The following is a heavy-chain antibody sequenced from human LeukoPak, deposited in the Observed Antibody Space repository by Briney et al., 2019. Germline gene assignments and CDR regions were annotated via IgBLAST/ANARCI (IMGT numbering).Heavy chain of an antibody. CDR3: ARGKSYDSSGYYSN. D-gene: IGHD3-22*01. CDR2: IYPGDSDT. CDR1: GSRFTSYW. J-gene: IGHJ1*01. V-gene: IGHV5-51*01. Sequence: GESLKISFKGSGSRFTSYWIGWVRPMPGKGLGWMGIIYPGDSDTRYSPSFQGQVTISADKSISTAYLQWSSLRASDTAMYYCARGKSYDSSGYYSNWGQGPPVTVSS.